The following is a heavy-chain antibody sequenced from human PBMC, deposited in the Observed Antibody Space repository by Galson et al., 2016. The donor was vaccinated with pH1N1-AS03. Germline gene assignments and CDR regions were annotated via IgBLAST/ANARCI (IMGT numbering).Heavy chain of an antibody. J-gene: IGHJ5*02. CDR2: ISLTGGST. D-gene: IGHD6-13*01. Sequence: SLRLSCATSGFTFSSYGMTWVRQAPGKGLEWVSSISLTGGSTYYADSVKGRFTISSDHSKNTLYLQLSILRADDTAVYYCAKDRSSWPPGWGSVHAWGQGTLVTVSA. CDR3: AKDRSSWPPGWGSVHA. CDR1: GFTFSSYG. V-gene: IGHV3-23*01.